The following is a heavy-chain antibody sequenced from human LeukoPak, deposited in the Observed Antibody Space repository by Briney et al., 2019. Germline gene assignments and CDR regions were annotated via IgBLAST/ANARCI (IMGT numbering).Heavy chain of an antibody. CDR3: ATLDWCHKYLVACGSSEY. V-gene: IGHV3-30*01. CDR2: ISVNGRDE. J-gene: IGHJ4*02. CDR1: GFDFNSYA. D-gene: IGHD2-21*01. Sequence: GGSLRLSCAASGFDFNSYALHWVRQAPGKGLESVAVISVNGRDEYYANSVKGRFSISRDNSKNTFSLQMNSLRVEDSASYYCATLDWCHKYLVACGSSEYWGQGTLVTVSS.